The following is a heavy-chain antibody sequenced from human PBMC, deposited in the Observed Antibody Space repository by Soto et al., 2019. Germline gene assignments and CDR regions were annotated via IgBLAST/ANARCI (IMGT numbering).Heavy chain of an antibody. D-gene: IGHD3-22*01. J-gene: IGHJ4*02. CDR2: LSGSGVST. V-gene: IGHV3-23*01. Sequence: GGSLRLSCAASGFTFSNYAMTWVRQAPGKGLEWVSALSGSGVSTYYADSVMGRFTISRDNSKNTVYLQMNSLRAEDTAVYYCAKIESIFYYDSTGYYPFDYWGQRTLVTGSS. CDR3: AKIESIFYYDSTGYYPFDY. CDR1: GFTFSNYA.